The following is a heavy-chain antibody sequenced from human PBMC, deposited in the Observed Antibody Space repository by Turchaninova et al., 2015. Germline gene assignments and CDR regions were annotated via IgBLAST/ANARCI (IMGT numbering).Heavy chain of an antibody. CDR3: AREHYYGSGSYHGWFDP. J-gene: IGHJ5*02. Sequence: QVQLVQSGAEVKKPGSSGNVSSQHLGGPFSSNASSWVRQAPGQGLEWMGGIIPIFGTANYAQKFQGRVTITADESTSTAYMELSSLRSEDTAVYYCAREHYYGSGSYHGWFDPWGQGTLVTVSS. CDR1: GGPFSSNA. V-gene: IGHV1-69*01. D-gene: IGHD3-10*01. CDR2: IIPIFGTA.